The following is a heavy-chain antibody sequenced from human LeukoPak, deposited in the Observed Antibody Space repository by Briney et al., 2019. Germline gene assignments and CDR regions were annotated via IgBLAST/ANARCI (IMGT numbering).Heavy chain of an antibody. J-gene: IGHJ4*02. CDR3: ARLGDSAMVRYFDY. D-gene: IGHD5-18*01. Sequence: SETLSLACTVSGGSISSSTYYWAWTRQPPGKGLEWIGGIYYTGSTYSTPSLKSRATISVDTSKNQFSLRLTSVTAADTAVYYCARLGDSAMVRYFDYWGQGTLVTVSS. CDR1: GGSISSSTYY. CDR2: IYYTGST. V-gene: IGHV4-39*01.